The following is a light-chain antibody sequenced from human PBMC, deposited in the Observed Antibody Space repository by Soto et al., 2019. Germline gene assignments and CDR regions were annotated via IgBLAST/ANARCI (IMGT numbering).Light chain of an antibody. CDR3: QQYCSSPWT. Sequence: DIVMTQSPDSLAVSLGERATINCKSSQRVLYSSSNKNYLAWYQQKPGQPPKLLIYWASTREAGVPDRFSGSGSGTDFTLTISSLQAEDVAVYYCQQYCSSPWTFGHGTNVEIK. J-gene: IGKJ1*01. CDR1: QRVLYSSSNKNY. V-gene: IGKV4-1*01. CDR2: WAS.